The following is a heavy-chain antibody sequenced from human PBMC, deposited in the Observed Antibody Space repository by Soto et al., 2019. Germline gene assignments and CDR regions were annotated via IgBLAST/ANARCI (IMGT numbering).Heavy chain of an antibody. CDR3: ARGGLQHALDV. J-gene: IGHJ6*02. V-gene: IGHV3-74*03. CDR2: VNNDGTDT. Sequence: EVQLVESGGGLVQPGGSLRLSCAASGFTFSNYWMYWVRQTPGKGLVWVSRVNNDGTDTTHADSVKGRFTISRDNAENTLYLQMNSLRAEDTAVYYCARGGLQHALDVWGQGSTVTVSS. D-gene: IGHD6-13*01. CDR1: GFTFSNYW.